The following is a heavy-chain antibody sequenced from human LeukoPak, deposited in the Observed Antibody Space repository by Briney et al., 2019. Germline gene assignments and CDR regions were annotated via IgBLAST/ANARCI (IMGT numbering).Heavy chain of an antibody. CDR3: TTVGGDYYESSLYFQH. V-gene: IGHV3-15*01. D-gene: IGHD3-22*01. J-gene: IGHJ1*01. Sequence: GGSLRLSCAASGFTFSNAWMSWVRQAPGKGLEWVGRIRSKTDGGTTDYAAPVKGRFTISRDDSKNTLYLQMNSLKTEDTAVYYCTTVGGDYYESSLYFQHWGQGTLVTVSS. CDR2: IRSKTDGGTT. CDR1: GFTFSNAW.